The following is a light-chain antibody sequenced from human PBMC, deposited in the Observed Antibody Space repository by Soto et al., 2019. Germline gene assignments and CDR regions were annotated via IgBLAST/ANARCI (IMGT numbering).Light chain of an antibody. CDR1: QSISSY. CDR3: QQSYSTPFTT. V-gene: IGKV1-39*01. J-gene: IGKJ2*01. Sequence: DIQMTQSPSSLSASVGDRVTITCRASQSISSYLNWYQQKPGKAPKLLIYAASSLQSGVPSRFSGSGSGTDFTLTISSLQPEDFATYYCQQSYSTPFTTFGQGT. CDR2: AAS.